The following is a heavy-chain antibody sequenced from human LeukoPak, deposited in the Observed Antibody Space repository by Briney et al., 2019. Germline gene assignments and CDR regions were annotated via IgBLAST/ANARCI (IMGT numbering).Heavy chain of an antibody. Sequence: GGSLRLSCAASGFTFSSYSMNWVRQAPGKGLEWVSSISSGSTYIYYADSVKGRFTISRDNAKNSLYLQMNSLRAEDTAVYYCARRRGSSPELYYFDYWGQGTLVTVSS. CDR2: ISSGSTYI. CDR3: ARRRGSSPELYYFDY. CDR1: GFTFSSYS. D-gene: IGHD6-13*01. V-gene: IGHV3-21*01. J-gene: IGHJ4*02.